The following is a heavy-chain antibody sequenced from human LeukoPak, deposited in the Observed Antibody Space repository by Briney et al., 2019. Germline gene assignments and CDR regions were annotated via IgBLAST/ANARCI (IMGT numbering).Heavy chain of an antibody. V-gene: IGHV3-7*01. CDR1: GFTFSSYW. J-gene: IGHJ4*02. CDR2: IKQDGSEK. Sequence: GGSLRLSCAASGFTFSSYWMSWVRQAPGKGLEWVVNIKQDGSEKYYVDSVKGRFTISRDNAKNSLYLQMNSLRAEDTAVYYCAREGVWFGELYHYWGQGTLVTVSS. D-gene: IGHD3-10*01. CDR3: AREGVWFGELYHY.